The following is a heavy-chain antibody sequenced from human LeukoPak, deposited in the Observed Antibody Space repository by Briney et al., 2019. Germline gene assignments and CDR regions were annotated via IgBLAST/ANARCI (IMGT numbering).Heavy chain of an antibody. J-gene: IGHJ6*02. V-gene: IGHV3-48*04. D-gene: IGHD6-13*01. CDR2: ISSSSSTI. Sequence: PGGSLRLSCAASGFTFSSYSMNWVRQAPGKGLEWVSYISSSSSTIYYADSVKGRFTISRDNAKNSLYLQMNSLRAEDTALYYRAKDIFNYGSSSPSYYYYGMDVWGQGTTVTVSS. CDR1: GFTFSSYS. CDR3: AKDIFNYGSSSPSYYYYGMDV.